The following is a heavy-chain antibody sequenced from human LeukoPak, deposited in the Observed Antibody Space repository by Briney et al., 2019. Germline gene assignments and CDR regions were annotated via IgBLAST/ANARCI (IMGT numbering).Heavy chain of an antibody. V-gene: IGHV4-39*02. Sequence: SETLSLTCTVSGGSISSSSYYWGWIRQPPGKGLEWIGSIYYSGSTYYNPSLKSRVTISVDTSKNQFSLKLSSVTAADTAVYYCARDAYCSSTSCYLDAFDIWGQGTMVTVSS. CDR3: ARDAYCSSTSCYLDAFDI. CDR2: IYYSGST. CDR1: GGSISSSSYY. D-gene: IGHD2-2*01. J-gene: IGHJ3*02.